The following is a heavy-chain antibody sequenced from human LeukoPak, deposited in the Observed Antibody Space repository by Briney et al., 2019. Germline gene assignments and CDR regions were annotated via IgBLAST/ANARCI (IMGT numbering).Heavy chain of an antibody. CDR2: MNPNSGNT. CDR1: GYTFTSYD. D-gene: IGHD3-22*01. CDR3: VATNYYDSSGYYYPFDY. V-gene: IGHV1-8*01. J-gene: IGHJ4*02. Sequence: ASVKVSCKASGYTFTSYDINWVRQATGQGLEWMGWMNPNSGNTGYAQKFQGRVTMTRNTSISTAYMELSSLRSEDTAVYYCVATNYYDSSGYYYPFDYWGQGTLVTVSS.